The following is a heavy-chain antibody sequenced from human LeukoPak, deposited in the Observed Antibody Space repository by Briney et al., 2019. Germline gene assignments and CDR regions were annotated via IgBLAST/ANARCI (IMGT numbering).Heavy chain of an antibody. Sequence: ASVKVSCKASGYTFTGYYMHWVRQAPGQGLEWMGWINPNSGGTNYAQKFQGRVTMTRDTSISTAYMELSRLRSDDTAVYYCARGGLVVVAADDAFDIWGQGTMVTVSS. D-gene: IGHD2-15*01. J-gene: IGHJ3*02. CDR2: INPNSGGT. CDR3: ARGGLVVVAADDAFDI. CDR1: GYTFTGYY. V-gene: IGHV1-2*02.